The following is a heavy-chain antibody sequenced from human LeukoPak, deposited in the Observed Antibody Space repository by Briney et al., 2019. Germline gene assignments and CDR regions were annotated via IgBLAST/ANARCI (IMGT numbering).Heavy chain of an antibody. Sequence: SETLSLTCTVSGGSISSGSYYWSWIRQPAGKGLEWIGRIYTSGSTNYNPSLKSRVTISVDTSKNQFSLKLSSVTAADTAVYYCARDLGGYSSGSYFYYMDIWGKGTTVTVSS. CDR1: GGSISSGSYY. CDR3: ARDLGGYSSGSYFYYMDI. J-gene: IGHJ6*03. V-gene: IGHV4-61*02. D-gene: IGHD5-18*01. CDR2: IYTSGST.